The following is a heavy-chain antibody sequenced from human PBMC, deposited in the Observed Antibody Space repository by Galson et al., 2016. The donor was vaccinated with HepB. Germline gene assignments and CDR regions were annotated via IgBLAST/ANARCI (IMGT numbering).Heavy chain of an antibody. CDR3: ARSVVATIYYYDSSGYAGLVY. CDR2: ISSGSDGYI. CDR1: GFTFSRDS. J-gene: IGHJ4*02. V-gene: IGHV3-21*01. D-gene: IGHD3-22*01. Sequence: SLRLSCAASGFTFSRDSMIWVRQAPGKGLEWVSSISSGSDGYIYYADPVKGRFTISRDNAKNSLLLQMNSLRAEDTAVYYCARSVVATIYYYDSSGYAGLVYWGQGTLVTVSS.